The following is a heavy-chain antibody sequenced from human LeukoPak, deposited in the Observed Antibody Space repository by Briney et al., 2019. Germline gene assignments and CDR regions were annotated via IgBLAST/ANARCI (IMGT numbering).Heavy chain of an antibody. CDR1: GFTFDDYA. CDR3: ARDGYYDSSSYYDY. J-gene: IGHJ4*02. V-gene: IGHV3-64*01. D-gene: IGHD3-22*01. CDR2: ISTNGGRT. Sequence: GRSLRLSCAASGFTFDDYAMHWVRQAPGKGLEYVSAISTNGGRTYYANSVKGRFTISRDNSKNTLYLQMGSLRAEDMAVYYCARDGYYDSSSYYDYWGQGTLVTVSS.